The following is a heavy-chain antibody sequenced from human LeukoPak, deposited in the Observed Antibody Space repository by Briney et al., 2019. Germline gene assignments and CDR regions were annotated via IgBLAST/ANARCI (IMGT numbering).Heavy chain of an antibody. J-gene: IGHJ4*01. Sequence: GGSLRLSCAASGFTFNTFNMNWVRQAPGKGLEWVSSITSGGDYIYYADSVKGRFTTSRDNSKNTLYLQMNSLRAEDTAVYYCAKVSGSAPGADYWGHGTLVTVSS. V-gene: IGHV3-21*04. CDR1: GFTFNTFN. CDR3: AKVSGSAPGADY. D-gene: IGHD3-10*01. CDR2: ITSGGDYI.